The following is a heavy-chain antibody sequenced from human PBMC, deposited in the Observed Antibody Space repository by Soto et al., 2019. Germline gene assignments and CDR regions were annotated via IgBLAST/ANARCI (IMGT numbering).Heavy chain of an antibody. CDR3: VRGPSHGAFDI. CDR2: ISPDGSNA. J-gene: IGHJ3*02. Sequence: QVQLVESGGGVVQPGRSLRLSCAASGSTFSSYDIHWVRQAPGKGLEWVAHISPDGSNAYYADSVRGRFTISRDNAKNAVYLQMNSLRAEDPAVYYCVRGPSHGAFDIWGQGTMVTVSS. CDR1: GSTFSSYD. V-gene: IGHV3-30-3*01.